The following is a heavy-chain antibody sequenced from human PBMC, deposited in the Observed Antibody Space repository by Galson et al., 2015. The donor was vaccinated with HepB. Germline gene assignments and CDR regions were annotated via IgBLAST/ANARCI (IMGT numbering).Heavy chain of an antibody. Sequence: ETLSLTCTVSGGSISSYYWSWIRQPPGKGLEWIGYIYYSGSTNYNPSLKSRVTISVDTSKNQFSLKLSSVTAADTAVYYCARERESGDSYGDYVYRGLPEYYYYMDVWGKGTTVTVSS. CDR2: IYYSGST. CDR1: GGSISSYY. V-gene: IGHV4-59*01. D-gene: IGHD4-17*01. J-gene: IGHJ6*03. CDR3: ARERESGDSYGDYVYRGLPEYYYYMDV.